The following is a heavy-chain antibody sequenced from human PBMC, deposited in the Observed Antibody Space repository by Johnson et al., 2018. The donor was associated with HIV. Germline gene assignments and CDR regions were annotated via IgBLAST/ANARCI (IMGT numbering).Heavy chain of an antibody. CDR2: ISYDGSNK. CDR3: ARDVASVYGSGDHAFDI. CDR1: GFTFSSYA. V-gene: IGHV3-30-3*01. J-gene: IGHJ3*02. D-gene: IGHD3-10*01. Sequence: VQLVESGGGVVQPGRSLRLSCAASGFTFSSYAMHWVRQAPGKGLEWVAVISYDGSNKYYADSVKGRFTISRDNSKNSLYLQMNSLRAEDTALYYCARDVASVYGSGDHAFDIWGQGTMVTVSS.